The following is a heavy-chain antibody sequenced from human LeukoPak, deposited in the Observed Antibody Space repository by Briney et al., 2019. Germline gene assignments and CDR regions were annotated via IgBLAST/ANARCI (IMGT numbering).Heavy chain of an antibody. CDR2: ISDSGGST. J-gene: IGHJ6*02. V-gene: IGHV3-23*01. CDR1: GFTFSSYA. D-gene: IGHD3-16*01. CDR3: AKDSRGGRFYVMDV. Sequence: GGSLRLSCAASGFTFSSYAMRWVRQTPGKGQEWVSGISDSGGSTYYTDSVRGRFTISRDNFKNTLYLQMNSVTAEDTAVYYCAKDSRGGRFYVMDVWGQGTTVTVSS.